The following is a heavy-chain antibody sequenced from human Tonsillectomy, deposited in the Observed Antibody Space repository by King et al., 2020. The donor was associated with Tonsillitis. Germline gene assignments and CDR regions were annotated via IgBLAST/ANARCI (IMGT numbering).Heavy chain of an antibody. D-gene: IGHD2/OR15-2a*01. Sequence: QLVQSGGGVVQPGRSLRLSCAASGFTFSSYAMHWVRQAPGKGLEWVAVISYDGSNKYYADSVKGRFTISRDNSKNTLYLQMNSLRAEDTAVYYCARDPGTEYYFDYWGQGTLVTVSS. J-gene: IGHJ4*02. CDR1: GFTFSSYA. CDR2: ISYDGSNK. V-gene: IGHV3-30*04. CDR3: ARDPGTEYYFDY.